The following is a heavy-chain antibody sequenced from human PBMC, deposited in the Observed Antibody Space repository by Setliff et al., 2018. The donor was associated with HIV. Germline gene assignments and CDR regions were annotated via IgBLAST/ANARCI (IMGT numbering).Heavy chain of an antibody. CDR3: WLNGYCTNGVCSPDI. CDR2: IIPILGIA. D-gene: IGHD2-8*01. V-gene: IGHV1-69*10. J-gene: IGHJ3*02. CDR1: GGTFSSYA. Sequence: ASVKVSCKASGGTFSSYAISWVRQAPGQGLEWMGGIIPILGIANYAQKFQGRVTITADKSTSTAYMELSSLRSEDTAVYYCWLNGYCTNGVCSPDIWGQGTMVTVSS.